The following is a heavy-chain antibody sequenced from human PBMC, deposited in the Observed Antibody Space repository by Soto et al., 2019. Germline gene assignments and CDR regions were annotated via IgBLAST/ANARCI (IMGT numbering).Heavy chain of an antibody. J-gene: IGHJ4*02. V-gene: IGHV1-69*13. D-gene: IGHD2-15*01. CDR3: AKGPLDDCLGGSCHFDH. CDR1: GGTFNKFA. Sequence: LVKVSCKASGGTFNKFAFSWVRQAPGQGFEWMGGIIPVFRSANYAQRFRGRITITADEYTSTVYLYLNDLRSDDTAVYFCAKGPLDDCLGGSCHFDHWGQGVLVTVSS. CDR2: IIPVFRSA.